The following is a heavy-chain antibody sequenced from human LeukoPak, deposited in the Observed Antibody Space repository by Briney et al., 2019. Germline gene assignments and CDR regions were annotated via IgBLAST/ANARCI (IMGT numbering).Heavy chain of an antibody. V-gene: IGHV1-24*01. Sequence: ASVKVSCKVSGYTLSELSMHWVRQAPGKGLEWMGGFDPEDGETIYAQEFQGRVTITRDTSASTAYMELSSLRSEDTAVYYCARGRGYYDILTGYPNDAFDIWGQGTMVTVSS. J-gene: IGHJ3*02. CDR3: ARGRGYYDILTGYPNDAFDI. D-gene: IGHD3-9*01. CDR1: GYTLSELS. CDR2: FDPEDGET.